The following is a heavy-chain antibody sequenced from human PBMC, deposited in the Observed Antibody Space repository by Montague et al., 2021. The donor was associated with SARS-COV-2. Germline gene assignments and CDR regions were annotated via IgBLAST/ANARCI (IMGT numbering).Heavy chain of an antibody. J-gene: IGHJ6*02. Sequence: YRRLSFAASGFTFSSYAMHWVRQAPGKGLEWVAVISYDGSNKYYADSVKGRFTISRDNSKNTLYLQMNSLRAEDTAVYYCARDRGMITFGGVIVIDGMDVWGQGTTVTVSS. CDR3: ARDRGMITFGGVIVIDGMDV. V-gene: IGHV3-30-3*01. CDR1: GFTFSSYA. CDR2: ISYDGSNK. D-gene: IGHD3-16*02.